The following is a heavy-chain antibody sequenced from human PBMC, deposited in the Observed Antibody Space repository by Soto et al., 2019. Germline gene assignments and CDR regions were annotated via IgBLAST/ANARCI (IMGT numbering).Heavy chain of an antibody. D-gene: IGHD6-19*01. V-gene: IGHV3-7*03. CDR1: GFPFNNYY. Sequence: GGSLRLSCTASGFPFNNYYMTWVRQASGKGLEWVASIKEDGNEKYYADSGKGRFTISRDNAKNSLSLQMNSLGAEDTAVYFCTRGAGGWNYYYAMDAWGRGATVTVSS. CDR2: IKEDGNEK. CDR3: TRGAGGWNYYYAMDA. J-gene: IGHJ6*02.